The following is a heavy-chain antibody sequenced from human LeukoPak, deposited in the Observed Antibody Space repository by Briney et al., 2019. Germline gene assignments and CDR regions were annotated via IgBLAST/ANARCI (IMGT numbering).Heavy chain of an antibody. CDR1: GYTFTSYG. J-gene: IGHJ4*02. CDR2: ISAYNGNT. V-gene: IGHV1-18*01. D-gene: IGHD3-9*01. CDR3: ARGPVNIVGYFDWLLY. Sequence: ASVKVTCKASGYTFTSYGISWVRQAPGQGLEWMGWISAYNGNTNYAQKLQGRVTMTTDTSTSTAYMELRSLRSDDTAVYYCARGPVNIVGYFDWLLYWGQGTLVTVSS.